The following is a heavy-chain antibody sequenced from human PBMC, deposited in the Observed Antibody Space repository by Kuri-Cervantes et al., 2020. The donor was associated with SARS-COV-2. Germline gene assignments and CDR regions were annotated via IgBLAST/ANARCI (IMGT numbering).Heavy chain of an antibody. Sequence: ASVKVSCKASGYTFTSYYMHWVRQAPGQGLEWMGIINPSGGSTSYAQKFQGRVTMTRDTSTSTVYMELSSLRSEDTAVYYCASQEGSGWYPASFQHWGQGTLVIVSS. CDR3: ASQEGSGWYPASFQH. CDR2: INPSGGST. V-gene: IGHV1-46*01. J-gene: IGHJ1*01. CDR1: GYTFTSYY. D-gene: IGHD6-19*01.